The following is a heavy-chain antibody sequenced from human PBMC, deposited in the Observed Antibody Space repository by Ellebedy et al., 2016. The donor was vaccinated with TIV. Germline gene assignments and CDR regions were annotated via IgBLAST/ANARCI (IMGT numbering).Heavy chain of an antibody. CDR3: ARASSWYMYFQH. Sequence: SETLSLTXAVFGGSFSGFYWSWIRQPPGKGLEWIGEINHSGSTYYNPSLKSRVTISVDTSKNQFSLKLSSVTAADTAVYFCARASSWYMYFQHWGQGTLVTVSS. D-gene: IGHD6-13*01. CDR1: GGSFSGFY. V-gene: IGHV4-34*01. CDR2: INHSGST. J-gene: IGHJ1*01.